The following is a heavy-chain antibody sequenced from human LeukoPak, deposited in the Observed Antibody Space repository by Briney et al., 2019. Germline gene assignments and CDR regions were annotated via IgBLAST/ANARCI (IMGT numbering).Heavy chain of an antibody. Sequence: GGSLRLSCAASGFTFSSYSMNWVRQAPGRGVEWVSSIRSSSSYIYYVDSVKGRFTISRDNAKNSLYLQMNSLRAEDTAVYYCARDWEDIVVVPAALDYWGQGTLVTVSS. CDR3: ARDWEDIVVVPAALDY. CDR2: IRSSSSYI. CDR1: GFTFSSYS. D-gene: IGHD2-2*01. V-gene: IGHV3-21*01. J-gene: IGHJ4*02.